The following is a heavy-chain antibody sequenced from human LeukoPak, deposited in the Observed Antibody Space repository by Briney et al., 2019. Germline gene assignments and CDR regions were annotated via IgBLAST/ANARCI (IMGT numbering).Heavy chain of an antibody. D-gene: IGHD3-10*01. V-gene: IGHV3-11*04. CDR1: TFTFSDYH. CDR3: ARAGSHWHYVY. CDR2: ISNSGSTI. J-gene: IGHJ4*02. Sequence: GGSLRLSCAASTFTFSDYHMSWIRQAPGKGLEWISYISNSGSTIYYADSVKGRFTISRDNAKNSLSLQMNNLRVEDTAVYYCARAGSHWHYVYWGQGTVVTVSS.